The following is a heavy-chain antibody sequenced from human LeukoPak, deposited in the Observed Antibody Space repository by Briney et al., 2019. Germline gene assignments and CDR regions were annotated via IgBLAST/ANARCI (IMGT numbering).Heavy chain of an antibody. Sequence: SETLSLTCTVSGGSISGSSYFWGWIRQPPGKGLEWIGSIYYSGSTYYNPSLKSRVTISVDKSKNQFSLKLSSVTAADTAVYYCASLSRDSGGSFYFDYWGQGTLVTVSS. CDR3: ASLSRDSGGSFYFDY. CDR2: IYYSGST. D-gene: IGHD2-15*01. CDR1: GGSISGSSYF. J-gene: IGHJ4*02. V-gene: IGHV4-39*07.